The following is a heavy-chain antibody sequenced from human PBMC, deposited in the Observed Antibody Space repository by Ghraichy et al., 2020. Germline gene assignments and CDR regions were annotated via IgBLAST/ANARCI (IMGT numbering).Heavy chain of an antibody. J-gene: IGHJ3*02. CDR3: AGLDYSDLRHAFDI. Sequence: SETLSLTCTVSGGSISSGTYYWSWIRLPAGKGLEWIGRIYTSGNTNYNPSLQSRVTISLDTSKNQFSLNLRSVTGADTAVYYCAGLDYSDLRHAFDIWCQGTMVTVSS. CDR1: GGSISSGTYY. V-gene: IGHV4-61*02. CDR2: IYTSGNT. D-gene: IGHD4-11*01.